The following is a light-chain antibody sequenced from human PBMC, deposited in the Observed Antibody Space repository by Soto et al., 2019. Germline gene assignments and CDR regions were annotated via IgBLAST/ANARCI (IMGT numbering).Light chain of an antibody. Sequence: DIQMTQSPSSLSASVGDRVTITCQASQDISNYLHWYQQKPGKAPKLLIYDASNLETGVPSRFSGSGSGTDFNFTISSLQPEDIAKYYCHQFDKGLTFGGGTKVEIK. CDR3: HQFDKGLT. CDR1: QDISNY. J-gene: IGKJ4*01. CDR2: DAS. V-gene: IGKV1-33*01.